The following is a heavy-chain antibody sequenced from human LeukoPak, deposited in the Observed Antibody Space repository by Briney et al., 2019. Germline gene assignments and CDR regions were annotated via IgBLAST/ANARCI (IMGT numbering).Heavy chain of an antibody. CDR3: ARDGPEGSGSYLNY. Sequence: PGWSLRLSCAASGFTFSSYNMNWVRQAPGKGLEWVSCITTSGTYIYYADSVKGRFTISRDNAKYSLYLQMNSLRAEDTAVYYCARDGPEGSGSYLNYWGQGTLVTVSS. D-gene: IGHD1-26*01. V-gene: IGHV3-21*01. CDR2: ITTSGTYI. CDR1: GFTFSSYN. J-gene: IGHJ4*02.